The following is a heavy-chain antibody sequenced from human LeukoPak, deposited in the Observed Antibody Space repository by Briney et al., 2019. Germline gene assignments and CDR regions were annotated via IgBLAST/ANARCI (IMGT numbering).Heavy chain of an antibody. CDR2: VTSYNGNT. V-gene: IGHV1-18*01. CDR1: GYTFNNYG. D-gene: IGHD1-1*01. J-gene: IGHJ5*02. CDR3: ARARNTLGTLNWFDP. Sequence: PRASVRVSCKASGYTFNNYGISWVRQAPGQGLEWMGWVTSYNGNTNYAQKLQGRVTMTTDTSTSTAYMELRSLRSDDTAVYYCARARNTLGTLNWFDPWGQGTLVTVSS.